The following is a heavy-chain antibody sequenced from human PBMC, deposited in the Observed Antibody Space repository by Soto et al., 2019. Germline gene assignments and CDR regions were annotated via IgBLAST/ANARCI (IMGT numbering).Heavy chain of an antibody. CDR3: ARVPSPFDFYYAMDV. J-gene: IGHJ6*02. CDR2: IFSSGTT. D-gene: IGHD3-16*01. V-gene: IGHV4-59*06. CDR1: GGSISSYY. Sequence: PSETLSLTCTVSGGSISSYYWSWIRQPAGKGLEWIGYIFSSGTTYYNPSLKSRLTMSLDTSQNQFSLKLNSVTAADTAVYFCARVPSPFDFYYAMDVWGQGTTV.